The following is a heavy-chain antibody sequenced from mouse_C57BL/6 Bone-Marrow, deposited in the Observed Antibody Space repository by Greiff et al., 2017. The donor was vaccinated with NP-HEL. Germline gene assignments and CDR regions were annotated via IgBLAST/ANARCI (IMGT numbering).Heavy chain of an antibody. J-gene: IGHJ4*01. CDR2: ISNGGGST. CDR3: ARHPPRYYYAMDY. V-gene: IGHV5-12*01. Sequence: EVHLVESGGGLVQPGGSLKLSCAASGFTFSDYYMYWVRQTPEKRLEWVAYISNGGGSTYYPDTVKGRFTISRDNAKNTLYLQMSRLKSEDTAMYYCARHPPRYYYAMDYWGQGTSVTVSS. CDR1: GFTFSDYY.